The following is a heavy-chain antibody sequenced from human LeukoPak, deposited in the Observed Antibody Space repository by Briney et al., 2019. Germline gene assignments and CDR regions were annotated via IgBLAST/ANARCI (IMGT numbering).Heavy chain of an antibody. CDR2: IKPNSGGT. Sequence: ASVKVSCKASGYTLTDYYMHWVRQAPGQGLEWMAWIKPNSGGTKYAQKFQGRVTMTRDTSISTAYMELSRLRSDDTAVYYCARGASSSWYTWFDPWGQGTLVTVSS. V-gene: IGHV1-2*02. CDR3: ARGASSSWYTWFDP. D-gene: IGHD6-13*01. CDR1: GYTLTDYY. J-gene: IGHJ5*02.